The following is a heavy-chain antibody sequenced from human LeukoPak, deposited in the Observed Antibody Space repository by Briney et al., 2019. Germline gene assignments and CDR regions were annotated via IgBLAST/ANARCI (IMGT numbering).Heavy chain of an antibody. D-gene: IGHD3-22*01. V-gene: IGHV3-23*01. Sequence: GGSLRLSCAASGCTFTSYAMSWVRQTPGKGLEWVASMSGGGDSDYYADSVKGRFTVSRDKSKNTLYVQMNSLRADDTAVYYCTKDASYARENDNSGFFIDWGQGTLVTVSS. J-gene: IGHJ4*02. CDR3: TKDASYARENDNSGFFID. CDR1: GCTFTSYA. CDR2: MSGGGDSD.